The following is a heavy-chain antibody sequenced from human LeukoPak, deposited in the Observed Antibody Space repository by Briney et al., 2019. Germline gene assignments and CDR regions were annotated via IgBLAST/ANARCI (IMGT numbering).Heavy chain of an antibody. Sequence: GGSLRLSCAASGFRFSSYWMSWVRQAPGKGLEWVANIKQDGSEKYYVDSVKGRFTISRDNAKNSLYLQMNSLRAEDTAVYYCARVDCTNGVCPYYYYYGMDVWGQGTTVTVSS. CDR3: ARVDCTNGVCPYYYYYGMDV. CDR2: IKQDGSEK. CDR1: GFRFSSYW. J-gene: IGHJ6*02. D-gene: IGHD2-8*01. V-gene: IGHV3-7*01.